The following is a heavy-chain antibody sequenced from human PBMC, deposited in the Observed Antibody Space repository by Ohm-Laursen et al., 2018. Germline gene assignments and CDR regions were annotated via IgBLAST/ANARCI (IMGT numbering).Heavy chain of an antibody. D-gene: IGHD3-10*01. Sequence: SETLSLTCTVSGGSISSYYWSWIRQPPGKGLEWIGYIYYSGSTNYNPSLKSRVTISVDTSKNQFSLKLSSVTAADTAVYYCASSYYYGSGSYYTFDYWGQGTLVTVSS. V-gene: IGHV4-59*01. J-gene: IGHJ4*02. CDR2: IYYSGST. CDR3: ASSYYYGSGSYYTFDY. CDR1: GGSISSYY.